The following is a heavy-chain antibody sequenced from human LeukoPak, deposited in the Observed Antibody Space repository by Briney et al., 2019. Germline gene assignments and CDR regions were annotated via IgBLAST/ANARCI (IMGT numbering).Heavy chain of an antibody. CDR3: ARDNAGDTPMHSYGPAH. CDR1: GFTFSSYG. J-gene: IGHJ4*02. Sequence: GGALRLSCAASGFTFSSYGMHWVRQAPGKGLEGVAVIRYDGRIKYHADTVKGRFTISRDSYKNTLYVHINNLRADDTAGYDCARDNAGDTPMHSYGPAHWGQGTL. CDR2: IRYDGRIK. V-gene: IGHV3-33*01. D-gene: IGHD5-18*01.